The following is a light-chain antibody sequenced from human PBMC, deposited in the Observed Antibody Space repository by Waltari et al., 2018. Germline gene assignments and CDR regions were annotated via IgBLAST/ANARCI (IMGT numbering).Light chain of an antibody. V-gene: IGKV3-20*01. CDR2: DAS. CDR1: QSVSRT. Sequence: EIVLTQSPGTLSVSPGERVTLSCRASQSVSRTLAWYQQKPGQAPRLLIYDASTRATGIPDRFRGSGYGTDFSLTISRLEPEDFAVYYCQKYGTLPATFGQGTKVEIK. CDR3: QKYGTLPAT. J-gene: IGKJ1*01.